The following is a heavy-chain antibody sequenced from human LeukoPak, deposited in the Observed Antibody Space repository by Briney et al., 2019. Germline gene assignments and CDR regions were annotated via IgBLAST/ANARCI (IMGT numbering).Heavy chain of an antibody. CDR2: ISNSGGST. V-gene: IGHV3-23*01. CDR1: GFSFNTYA. D-gene: IGHD3-22*01. J-gene: IGHJ4*02. CDR3: AKAPPDSADY. Sequence: GGSLRLSCAASGFSFNTYAMSWVRQAPGKGLEWVSTISNSGGSTYYADSVKGRFTISRDNSKNTLYLQMNSLRAEDTAVYYCAKAPPDSADYWGQGTLVTVSS.